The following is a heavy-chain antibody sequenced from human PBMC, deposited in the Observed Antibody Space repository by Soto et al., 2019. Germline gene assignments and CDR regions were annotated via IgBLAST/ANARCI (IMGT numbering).Heavy chain of an antibody. Sequence: GGSLRLSCAASGFTFSSYAMSWVRRAPGKGLERVSAISGSGGSTYYADSVKSRFTISRDNSKNTLYLQMISLRAEDSAVYYCVNERGKGSRWYYPGYCYYAMDVSGQGTTVTV. CDR3: VNERGKGSRWYYPGYCYYAMDV. D-gene: IGHD6-13*01. CDR2: ISGSGGST. CDR1: GFTFSSYA. J-gene: IGHJ6*02. V-gene: IGHV3-23*01.